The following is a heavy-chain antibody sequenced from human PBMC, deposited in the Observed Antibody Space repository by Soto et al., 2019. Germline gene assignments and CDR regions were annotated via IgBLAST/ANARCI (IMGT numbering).Heavy chain of an antibody. CDR3: AKDLLNAVSSWPPSAYYYGMDV. V-gene: IGHV3-30*18. CDR1: GFTFSSYG. J-gene: IGHJ6*02. Sequence: GGSLRLSCAASGFTFSSYGMHWVRQAPGKGLEWVAVISYDGSNKYYADSVKGRFTISRDNSKNTLYLQMNSLRAEDTAVYYCAKDLLNAVSSWPPSAYYYGMDVWGQGTTVTVSS. D-gene: IGHD6-13*01. CDR2: ISYDGSNK.